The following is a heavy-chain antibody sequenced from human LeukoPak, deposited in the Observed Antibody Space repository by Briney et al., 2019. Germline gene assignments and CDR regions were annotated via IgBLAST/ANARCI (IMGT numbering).Heavy chain of an antibody. CDR3: ARIPNDYGDYEPGFDY. Sequence: GASVKVSCKASGYTFTSYDINWVRQATGQGLEWMGWMNPNSGHTGYAQKFQGGVTMTRNTSISTAYMELSSLRSEDTAVYYCARIPNDYGDYEPGFDYWGQGTLVTVSS. CDR2: MNPNSGHT. CDR1: GYTFTSYD. V-gene: IGHV1-8*01. J-gene: IGHJ4*02. D-gene: IGHD4-17*01.